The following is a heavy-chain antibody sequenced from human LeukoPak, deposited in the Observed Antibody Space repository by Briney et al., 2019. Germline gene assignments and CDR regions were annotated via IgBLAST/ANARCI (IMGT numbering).Heavy chain of an antibody. J-gene: IGHJ4*02. CDR2: IVPNSGGT. Sequence: ASVKVSCKTSGYTFTDSYIHWVRQAPGQGLEWMGWIVPNSGGTKYAQKFQGRVTMTRDTSISTAYMELSRLRYDDTAVYYCATLGATSFDYWGQGALVTVSS. D-gene: IGHD1-26*01. V-gene: IGHV1-2*02. CDR1: GYTFTDSY. CDR3: ATLGATSFDY.